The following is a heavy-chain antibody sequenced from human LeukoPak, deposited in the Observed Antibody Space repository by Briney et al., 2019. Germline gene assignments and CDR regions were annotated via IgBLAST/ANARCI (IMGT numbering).Heavy chain of an antibody. CDR3: ARDPPLGSCSTISCTHLDY. CDR2: ISSSSSFI. J-gene: IGHJ4*02. Sequence: GGSLRLSCAASGFTFNRYSMNWVRQAPGKGREWVSSISSSSSFIYYADSVKGRFTISRDNAKNSLYLQMNSLRAEDTAVYYCARDPPLGSCSTISCTHLDYWGQGTLVTVSS. D-gene: IGHD2-2*01. V-gene: IGHV3-21*01. CDR1: GFTFNRYS.